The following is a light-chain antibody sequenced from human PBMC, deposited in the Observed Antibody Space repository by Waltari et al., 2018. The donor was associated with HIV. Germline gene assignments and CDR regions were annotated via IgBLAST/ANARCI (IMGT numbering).Light chain of an antibody. J-gene: IGLJ2*01. CDR1: SSNIGNTY. CDR3: GTWDSSLSAGV. V-gene: IGLV1-51*01. Sequence: QSVLTQPPSVSAAPGQKVTISCSGSSSNIGNTYVSWYQQLPGTAPHVLIYDNNKRPSGIPDRFSGSKSGTSATLGITGLQTGDEADYYCGTWDSSLSAGVFGGGTKLTVL. CDR2: DNN.